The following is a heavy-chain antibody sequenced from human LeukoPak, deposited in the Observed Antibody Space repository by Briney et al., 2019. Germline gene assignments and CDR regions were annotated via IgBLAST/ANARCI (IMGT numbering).Heavy chain of an antibody. CDR2: IDYSGST. D-gene: IGHD4-17*01. CDR1: GGSFSGYY. V-gene: IGHV4-59*01. J-gene: IGHJ4*02. CDR3: AGTVTRRGY. Sequence: SETLSLTCNVSGGSFSGYYWTWIRQPPGKGLEWIGYIDYSGSTDYNPSLKSRVTILIDTSKNQFSLNLSSVSAADTAVYYCAGTVTRRGYWGQGTLVTVSS.